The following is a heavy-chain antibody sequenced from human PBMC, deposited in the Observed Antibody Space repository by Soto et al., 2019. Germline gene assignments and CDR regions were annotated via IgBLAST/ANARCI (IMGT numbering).Heavy chain of an antibody. CDR1: GGTFSSYT. CDR3: ARDLYYGSGSYYNWFDP. D-gene: IGHD3-10*01. V-gene: IGHV1-69*04. CDR2: IIPILGIA. J-gene: IGHJ5*02. Sequence: ASVKVSCKASGGTFSSYTISWARQAPGQGLEWMGRIIPILGIANYAQKFQGRVTITADKSTSTAYMELSSLRSEDTAVYYCARDLYYGSGSYYNWFDPWGQGTLVTVSS.